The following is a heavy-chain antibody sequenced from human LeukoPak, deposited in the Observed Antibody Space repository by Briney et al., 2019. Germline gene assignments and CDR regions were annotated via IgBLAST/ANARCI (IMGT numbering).Heavy chain of an antibody. CDR3: AKTTAGGRAGYPYYFDY. CDR1: GFFFDDYG. V-gene: IGHV3-9*01. J-gene: IGHJ4*02. CDR2: ISWQSNTR. D-gene: IGHD3-9*01. Sequence: PGRSLRLSCAASGFFFDDYGMHWVRHVPGKGLEWVSGISWQSNTRKYAGSVRGRFTISRDNAKNSLYLQMNSLRAEDTAVYYCAKTTAGGRAGYPYYFDYWGQGTLVTVSS.